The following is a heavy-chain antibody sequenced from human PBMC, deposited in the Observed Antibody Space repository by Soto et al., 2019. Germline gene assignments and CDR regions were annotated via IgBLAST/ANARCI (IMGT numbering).Heavy chain of an antibody. CDR2: ISSAVNT. CDR1: GFTFSNYA. CDR3: AKQVRDGTSSPYYFDY. J-gene: IGHJ4*02. V-gene: IGHV3-23*01. Sequence: PGGSLRLSCAGSGFTFSNYAMSRVGQAPGKGLEWVSAISSAVNTYYADPVKGRLTISRDNSKNTLFLQMNSLRAEATAVYYCAKQVRDGTSSPYYFDYWGQGTLVTVSS. D-gene: IGHD6-6*01.